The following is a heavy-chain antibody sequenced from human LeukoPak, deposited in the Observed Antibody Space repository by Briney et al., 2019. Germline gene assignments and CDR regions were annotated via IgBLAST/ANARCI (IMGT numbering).Heavy chain of an antibody. CDR3: ARTSSTIFSGDYCYYYYGMDV. V-gene: IGHV3-23*01. D-gene: IGHD2-2*01. Sequence: GGSLRLSCAASGFTFSSYAMSWVRQAPGKGLEWVSAISGSGGSTYYADSVKGRFTISRDNSKNTLYLQMNSLRAEDTAVYYCARTSSTIFSGDYCYYYYGMDVWGQGTTVTVSS. CDR1: GFTFSSYA. J-gene: IGHJ6*02. CDR2: ISGSGGST.